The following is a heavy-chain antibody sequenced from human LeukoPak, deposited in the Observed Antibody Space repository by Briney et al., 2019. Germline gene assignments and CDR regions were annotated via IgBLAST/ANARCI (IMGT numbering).Heavy chain of an antibody. Sequence: GASVKVSCNISGDTFTTYDINWVRQATAQGLEWMGWMNPKSGNTVYAQKFQGRLTLTRDISISTAYMELSSLRSEDTAVYFCARAITIFDYYYMDVWGKGTTVTVSS. CDR3: ARAITIFDYYYMDV. J-gene: IGHJ6*03. CDR1: GDTFTTYD. V-gene: IGHV1-8*01. D-gene: IGHD3-3*01. CDR2: MNPKSGNT.